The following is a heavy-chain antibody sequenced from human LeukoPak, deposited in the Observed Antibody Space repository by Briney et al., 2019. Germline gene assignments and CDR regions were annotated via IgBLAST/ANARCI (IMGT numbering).Heavy chain of an antibody. CDR3: ARGGAGSTYYYDSSGYYYFDY. CDR2: IKQDGREK. V-gene: IGHV3-7*01. CDR1: GFTFSSYW. D-gene: IGHD3-22*01. J-gene: IGHJ4*02. Sequence: GGSLRLSCAASGFTFSSYWMSWVRQAPGKGLEWVANIKQDGREKYYMDSVKGRFTISRDNAKNSLYLQMNSLRAEDTAVYYCARGGAGSTYYYDSSGYYYFDYWGQGTLVTVSS.